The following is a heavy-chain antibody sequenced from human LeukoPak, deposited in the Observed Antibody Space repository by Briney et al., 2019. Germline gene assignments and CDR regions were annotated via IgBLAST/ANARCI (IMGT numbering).Heavy chain of an antibody. CDR3: AKGFGIAAAVYGMDV. D-gene: IGHD6-13*01. V-gene: IGHV3-23*01. CDR1: GFTFSSYA. CDR2: ISGSGGST. Sequence: PGGSLRLSCAASGFTFSSYAMSWVRQALGEGLEWVSAISGSGGSTYYADSVKGRFTISRDNSKNTLYLQMNSLRAEDTAVYYCAKGFGIAAAVYGMDVWGQGTTVTVSS. J-gene: IGHJ6*02.